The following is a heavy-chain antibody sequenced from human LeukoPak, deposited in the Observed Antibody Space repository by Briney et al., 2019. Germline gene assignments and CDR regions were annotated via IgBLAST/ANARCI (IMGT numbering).Heavy chain of an antibody. D-gene: IGHD6-13*01. CDR2: FSRSGPDT. CDR3: AKGSLGSWYYFDY. V-gene: IGHV3-23*01. CDR1: GFMFGSPA. J-gene: IGHJ4*02. Sequence: GGSLRLSCAASGFMFGSPAMSWVRQAPGKGPEWVATFSRSGPDTYYADSVKGRFTIFRDNSKNMLYLQMKSLRAEDTAIYYCAKGSLGSWYYFDYWGQGTLVTVSS.